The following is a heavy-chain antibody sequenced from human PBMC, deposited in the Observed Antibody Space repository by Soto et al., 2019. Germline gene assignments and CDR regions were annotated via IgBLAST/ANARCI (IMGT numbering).Heavy chain of an antibody. Sequence: GGSLRLSCAASGFTFSSYAMHWVRQAPGKGLEWVAVISYDGSNKYYADSVKGRFTISRDNSKNTLYLQMNSLRAEDTAVYHCARDSTQKDIVLMVYAPDYWGQGTLVTVSS. V-gene: IGHV3-30-3*01. CDR3: ARDSTQKDIVLMVYAPDY. CDR1: GFTFSSYA. J-gene: IGHJ4*02. CDR2: ISYDGSNK. D-gene: IGHD2-8*01.